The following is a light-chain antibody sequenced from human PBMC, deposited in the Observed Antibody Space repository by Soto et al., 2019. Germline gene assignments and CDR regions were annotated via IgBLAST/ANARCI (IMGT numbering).Light chain of an antibody. CDR2: GVT. V-gene: IGLV2-14*03. Sequence: QSALTQPASVSGSPGQSITISCSGTTNDVGGYNYVSWYQKHPGKAPKLLIYGVTDRPSGVSSRFSGSKSGNAASLTISGLQAEDEGDYYCSSYTSSYTWIFGGGTKLTVL. CDR1: TNDVGGYNY. J-gene: IGLJ3*02. CDR3: SSYTSSYTWI.